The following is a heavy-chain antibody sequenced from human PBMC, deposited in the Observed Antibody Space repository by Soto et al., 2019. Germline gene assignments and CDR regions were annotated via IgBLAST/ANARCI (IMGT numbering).Heavy chain of an antibody. V-gene: IGHV2-5*02. J-gene: IGHJ5*02. CDR1: GFSLSTSGVG. D-gene: IGHD6-13*01. CDR2: LYWDDEK. CDR3: AFRQEYRGSWVSGWFDP. Sequence: QITLKESGPPVVKPTQTLTLTCTFSGFSLSTSGVGVGWIRQPPGKALEWLALLYWDDEKRYSPSLKTRLTINKDTPRNQVVLTMNNMDPVDTATYYCAFRQEYRGSWVSGWFDPWGQGTLVTVSS.